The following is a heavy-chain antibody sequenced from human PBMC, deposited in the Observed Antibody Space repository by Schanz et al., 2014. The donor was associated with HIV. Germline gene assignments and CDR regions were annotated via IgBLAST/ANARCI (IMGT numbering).Heavy chain of an antibody. V-gene: IGHV3-33*08. CDR3: ARDVSHDSSGHYSDYYYGMDV. CDR2: IWYDGSNK. CDR1: GLTFSSYG. Sequence: VQLLESGGGVVQPGRSLRLSCAGSGLTFSSYGMHWVRQAPGKGLEWVAVIWYDGSNKYYADSVKGRFTISRDNSKNTLYLQMNSLRAEDTAVYYCARDVSHDSSGHYSDYYYGMDVWGQGTTVTVSS. J-gene: IGHJ6*02. D-gene: IGHD3-22*01.